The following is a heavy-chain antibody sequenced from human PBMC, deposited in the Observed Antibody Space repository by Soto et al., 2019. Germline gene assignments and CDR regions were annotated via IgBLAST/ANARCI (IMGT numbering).Heavy chain of an antibody. Sequence: PSVKVSCKASGFTFTSSAVQWVRQARGQRLEWIGWIVVGSGNTNYAQKFQERVTITRDMSTSTAYMELSSLRSEDTAVYYCAAVVGCSSTSCYTDYYYGMDVWGQGTTVTVSS. CDR2: IVVGSGNT. CDR3: AAVVGCSSTSCYTDYYYGMDV. CDR1: GFTFTSSA. J-gene: IGHJ6*02. V-gene: IGHV1-58*01. D-gene: IGHD2-2*02.